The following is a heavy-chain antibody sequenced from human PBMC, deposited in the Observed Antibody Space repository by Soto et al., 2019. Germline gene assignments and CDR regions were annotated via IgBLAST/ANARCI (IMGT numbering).Heavy chain of an antibody. CDR3: ARHHESTVAGNFDY. J-gene: IGHJ4*02. Sequence: SETLSLTCTVPGGSISSSSYYGGWIRQPPGKGLEWIGSIYYSGSTYYNPSLKSRVTISVDTSKNQFSLKLSSVTAADTAVYYCARHHESTVAGNFDYWGQGTLVTVSS. V-gene: IGHV4-39*01. D-gene: IGHD6-19*01. CDR1: GGSISSSSYY. CDR2: IYYSGST.